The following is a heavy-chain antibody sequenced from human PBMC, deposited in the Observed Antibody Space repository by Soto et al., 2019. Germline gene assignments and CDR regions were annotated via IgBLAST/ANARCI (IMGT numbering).Heavy chain of an antibody. V-gene: IGHV4-34*01. J-gene: IGHJ6*03. CDR1: GGSFSGYY. CDR3: ARPPRYCSSTSCYEGLRGGMDYYMDV. D-gene: IGHD2-2*01. Sequence: SETLSLTCAVYGGSFSGYYWSWIRQPPGKGLEWIGEINHSGSTNYNPSLKSRVTISVDTSKNQFSLKLSSVTAADTAVYYCARPPRYCSSTSCYEGLRGGMDYYMDVWGKGTTVTVSS. CDR2: INHSGST.